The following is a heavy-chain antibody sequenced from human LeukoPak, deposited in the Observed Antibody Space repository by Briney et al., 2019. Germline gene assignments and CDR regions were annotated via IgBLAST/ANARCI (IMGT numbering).Heavy chain of an antibody. Sequence: SETLSLTCAVYGGSFSGYYWSWIRQPPGKGLEWIGEINHSGSTNYNPSLKSRVTISVDTSKNQFSLKLSSVTAADTAVYYCARGSAITMVRGVIRLWFDPWVQGTLVTVPS. CDR3: ARGSAITMVRGVIRLWFDP. V-gene: IGHV4-34*01. J-gene: IGHJ5*02. CDR2: INHSGST. D-gene: IGHD3-10*01. CDR1: GGSFSGYY.